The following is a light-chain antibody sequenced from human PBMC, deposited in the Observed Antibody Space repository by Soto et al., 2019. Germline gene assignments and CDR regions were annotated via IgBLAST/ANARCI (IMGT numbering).Light chain of an antibody. V-gene: IGLV1-40*01. CDR1: SSNIGAGYD. J-gene: IGLJ2*01. Sequence: QSVLTQPPSVSGASGQKVTISCTGSSSNIGAGYDVHWYQQLPGIAPKLLVYGNTNRPSGVPDRFSGSRSGTSASLAITGLHDEDEADYYCQSYDTSLSGLVFGGGTKLTVL. CDR3: QSYDTSLSGLV. CDR2: GNT.